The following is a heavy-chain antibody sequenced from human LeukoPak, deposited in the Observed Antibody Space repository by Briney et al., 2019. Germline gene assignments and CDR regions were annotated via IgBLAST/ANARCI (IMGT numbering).Heavy chain of an antibody. J-gene: IGHJ5*02. Sequence: PSETLSLTCTVSGGSISSHFWTWIRHPPGKVLEWIGYIHYSGSTNYNPSLKSRVSISVDTSKNEFSLKLSSVTAADTAVYYCARDFLECSRASCLIWFDPWGQGTLVTVSS. V-gene: IGHV4-59*11. CDR3: ARDFLECSRASCLIWFDP. CDR2: IHYSGST. D-gene: IGHD2-2*01. CDR1: GGSISSHF.